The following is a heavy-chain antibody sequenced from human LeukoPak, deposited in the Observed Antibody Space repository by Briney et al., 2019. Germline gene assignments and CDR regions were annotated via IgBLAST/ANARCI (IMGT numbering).Heavy chain of an antibody. CDR2: IIPIFGTA. V-gene: IGHV1-69*05. D-gene: IGHD3-22*01. CDR1: GGTFSSYA. Sequence: SVKVSCKASGGTFSSYAISWVRQAPGQGREWMGGIIPIFGTANYAQKFQGRVTITTDESTSTAYMELSSLRSEDTAVYYCARARSQYYYDSSGYDAFDIWGQGTMVTVSS. J-gene: IGHJ3*02. CDR3: ARARSQYYYDSSGYDAFDI.